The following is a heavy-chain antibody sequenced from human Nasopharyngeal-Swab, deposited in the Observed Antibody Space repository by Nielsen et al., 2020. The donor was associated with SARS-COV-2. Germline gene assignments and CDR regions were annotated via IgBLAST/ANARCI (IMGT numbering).Heavy chain of an antibody. CDR2: IKHSGST. CDR3: ARGFPGAAAGTDY. V-gene: IGHV4-34*01. Sequence: WIRQPPGQGLEWIGEIKHSGSTNYNPSPKRRGTISVDTSKNQFSLKMSSATAADTAVYYCARGFPGAAAGTDYWGKGTRVSLL. J-gene: IGHJ4*02. D-gene: IGHD6-13*01.